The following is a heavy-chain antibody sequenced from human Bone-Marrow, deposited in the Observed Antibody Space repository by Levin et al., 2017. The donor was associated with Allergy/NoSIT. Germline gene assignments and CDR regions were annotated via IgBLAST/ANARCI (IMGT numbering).Heavy chain of an antibody. CDR3: ARIWTDFYGSGSYRSDY. J-gene: IGHJ4*02. CDR2: ISGYSRKT. V-gene: IGHV1-18*04. CDR1: GYTFSDYG. Sequence: ASVKVSCKASGYTFSDYGISWVRQAPGQGPEWLGWISGYSRKTNYAQKFQGRVTMPRHTSTTTAYMELTNLRSDDTGVYYCARIWTDFYGSGSYRSDYWGQGTLVTVSS. D-gene: IGHD3-10*01.